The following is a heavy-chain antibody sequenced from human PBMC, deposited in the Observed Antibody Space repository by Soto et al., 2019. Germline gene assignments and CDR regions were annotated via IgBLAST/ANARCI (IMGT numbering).Heavy chain of an antibody. CDR1: GYSFTSYW. D-gene: IGHD5-12*01. J-gene: IGHJ4*02. CDR2: IDPSDSYT. Sequence: GESLKISCKGSGYSFTSYWISWVRQMPGKGLEWMGRIDPSDSYTNYSPSFQGHVTISADKSISTAYLQWSSLKASDTAMYYYARKYSGYDLFGDYWGQGTLVTVSS. CDR3: ARKYSGYDLFGDY. V-gene: IGHV5-10-1*01.